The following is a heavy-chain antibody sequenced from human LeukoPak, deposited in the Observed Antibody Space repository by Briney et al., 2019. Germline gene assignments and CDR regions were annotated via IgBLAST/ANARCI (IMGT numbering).Heavy chain of an antibody. Sequence: LAGGSLRLSCAASGFTFSNYWMGWVRQAPGKRPEWVANMNIDGSEKYYADSVKGRFTIPRDNARNSVYLQMNSLRVEDTAVYYCARDPVEWELLLDCWGQGTLVTVSS. CDR1: GFTFSNYW. D-gene: IGHD1-26*01. J-gene: IGHJ4*02. CDR2: MNIDGSEK. V-gene: IGHV3-7*01. CDR3: ARDPVEWELLLDC.